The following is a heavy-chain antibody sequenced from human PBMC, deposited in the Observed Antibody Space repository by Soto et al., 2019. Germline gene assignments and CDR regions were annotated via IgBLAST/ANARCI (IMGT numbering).Heavy chain of an antibody. D-gene: IGHD6-19*01. V-gene: IGHV1-3*01. Sequence: QVQLVQSGAEVKKPGASVKVSCKASGYTFTSYAMHWVRQAPGQRLEWMGWINAGNGNTKYSQKFQGRVTITRDTSASTAYMELSCLRSEDTAEYNCARVVGIAVDDYWGQGTLVTVSS. J-gene: IGHJ4*02. CDR2: INAGNGNT. CDR1: GYTFTSYA. CDR3: ARVVGIAVDDY.